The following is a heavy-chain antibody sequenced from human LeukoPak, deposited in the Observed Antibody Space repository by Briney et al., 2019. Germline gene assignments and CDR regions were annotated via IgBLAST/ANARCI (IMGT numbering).Heavy chain of an antibody. CDR3: ARVPGWAEDIVVVPAATYYYYYMDV. CDR1: GYTFTSYG. CDR2: ISAYNGNT. J-gene: IGHJ6*03. V-gene: IGHV1-18*01. D-gene: IGHD2-2*01. Sequence: ASVKVSCKGSGYTFTSYGISWVRQAPGQGLEWMGWISAYNGNTNYAQKLQGRVTMTTDTSTSTAYMELRSLRSDDTAVYYCARVPGWAEDIVVVPAATYYYYYMDVWGKGTTVTVFS.